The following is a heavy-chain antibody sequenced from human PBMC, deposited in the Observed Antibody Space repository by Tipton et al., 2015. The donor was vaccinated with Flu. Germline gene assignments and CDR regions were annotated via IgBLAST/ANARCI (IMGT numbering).Heavy chain of an antibody. Sequence: CAVSGFTFSSYAMSWVRQAPGKGLEWVSAISGSGGSTYYADSVKGRFTISRDNSKNTLYLQMNSLRAEDTAVYYCASLGGQRGFDYWGQGTLVTVSS. CDR2: ISGSGGST. J-gene: IGHJ4*02. V-gene: IGHV3-23*01. CDR1: GFTFSSYA. D-gene: IGHD5-18*01. CDR3: ASLGGQRGFDY.